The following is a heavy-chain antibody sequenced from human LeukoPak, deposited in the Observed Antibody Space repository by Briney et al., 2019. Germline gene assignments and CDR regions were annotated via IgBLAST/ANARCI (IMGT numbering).Heavy chain of an antibody. V-gene: IGHV5-51*01. J-gene: IGHJ4*02. D-gene: IGHD3-22*01. CDR3: ASNVKDTSAFYYPDFDF. Sequence: GESLKTSCKGSGYSFTKYWIGLVRQMPGKGLEWMGIIYLGDSDTRYSPSFQGQVTISADKTVSTAYQQWSTLKASDTTMYYCASNVKDTSAFYYPDFDFWGQGTLVTVSS. CDR2: IYLGDSDT. CDR1: GYSFTKYW.